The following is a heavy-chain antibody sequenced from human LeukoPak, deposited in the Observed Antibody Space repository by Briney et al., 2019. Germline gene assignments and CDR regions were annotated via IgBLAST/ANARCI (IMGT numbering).Heavy chain of an antibody. CDR1: GFILSNYG. J-gene: IGHJ4*02. CDR2: ISCDGNDK. D-gene: IGHD1-26*01. CDR3: AKDAYSGTYPRHFDY. Sequence: PGGSLRLSCTASGFILSNYGMHWVRQAPGKGLEWVAVISCDGNDKYYADSVKGRFTISRDNSKTTLYLQMNSLRAEDTAMYYCAKDAYSGTYPRHFDYWGQGSLVSVSS. V-gene: IGHV3-30*18.